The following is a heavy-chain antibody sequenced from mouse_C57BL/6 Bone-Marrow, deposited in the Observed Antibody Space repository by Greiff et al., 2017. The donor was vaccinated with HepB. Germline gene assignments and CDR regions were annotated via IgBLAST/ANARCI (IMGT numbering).Heavy chain of an antibody. V-gene: IGHV1-81*01. Sequence: VKLVESGAELARPGASVKLSCKASGYTFTSYGISWVKQRTGQGLEWIGEIYPRSGNTYYNEKFKGKATLTADKSSSTAYMELRSLTSEDSAVYFCARDGLGTTVVEYWGQGTTLTVSS. CDR3: ARDGLGTTVVEY. CDR1: GYTFTSYG. J-gene: IGHJ2*01. CDR2: IYPRSGNT. D-gene: IGHD1-1*01.